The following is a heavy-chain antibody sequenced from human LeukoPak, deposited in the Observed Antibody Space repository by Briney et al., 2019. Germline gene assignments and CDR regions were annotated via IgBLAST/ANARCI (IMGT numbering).Heavy chain of an antibody. V-gene: IGHV3-23*01. D-gene: IGHD3-9*01. J-gene: IGHJ6*04. Sequence: PGGSLRLSCAASGFTFSSYAMSWVRQAPGKGLEWVSAISGSGGSTYYADSVKGRFTISRDNSKNTLYLQMNSLRAEDTAVYYCANLNYDILTGTYYYYGMDVWGKGTTVTVPS. CDR2: ISGSGGST. CDR1: GFTFSSYA. CDR3: ANLNYDILTGTYYYYGMDV.